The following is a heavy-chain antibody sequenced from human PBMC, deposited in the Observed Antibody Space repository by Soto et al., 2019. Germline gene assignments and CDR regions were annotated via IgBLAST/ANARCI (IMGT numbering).Heavy chain of an antibody. D-gene: IGHD6-6*01. Sequence: PGGSLRLSCAASGFSFSSYSMSWVRQAPGKGLEWVSAISGSGGSTYYADSVKGRFTISRDNSASTAYMELSSLRSEDTAVYYCARETGPHSSSWVVERKLDYWGQGTLVTVSS. J-gene: IGHJ4*02. CDR3: ARETGPHSSSWVVERKLDY. V-gene: IGHV3-23*01. CDR1: GFSFSSYS. CDR2: ISGSGGST.